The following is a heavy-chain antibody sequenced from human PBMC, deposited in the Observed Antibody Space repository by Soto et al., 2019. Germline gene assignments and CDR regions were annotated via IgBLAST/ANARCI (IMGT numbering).Heavy chain of an antibody. J-gene: IGHJ6*02. CDR1: GGSISSSSYY. CDR3: ARDSGWYHRDYYYGMDV. D-gene: IGHD6-19*01. V-gene: IGHV4-39*02. Sequence: SETLSLTCTVSGGSISSSSYYWGWIRQPPGKGLEWIGSIYYSGSTYYNPSLKSRVTISVDTSKNQFSLKLSSVTAADTAVYYCARDSGWYHRDYYYGMDVCGQGTTVTVSS. CDR2: IYYSGST.